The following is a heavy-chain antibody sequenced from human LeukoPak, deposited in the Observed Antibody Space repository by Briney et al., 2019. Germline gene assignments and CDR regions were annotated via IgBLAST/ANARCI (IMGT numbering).Heavy chain of an antibody. CDR3: ARDDSGSYGGPFDY. Sequence: SETLSLTCSVSGGAINSGGYYWSWIRQSPGKGLEWIGYIYYSGITFYNPSLRSRLTISRDTSSNHISLKLSSVTAADTAVYYCARDDSGSYGGPFDYWGQGTLVTVSS. J-gene: IGHJ4*02. CDR2: IYYSGIT. V-gene: IGHV4-31*03. D-gene: IGHD1-26*01. CDR1: GGAINSGGYY.